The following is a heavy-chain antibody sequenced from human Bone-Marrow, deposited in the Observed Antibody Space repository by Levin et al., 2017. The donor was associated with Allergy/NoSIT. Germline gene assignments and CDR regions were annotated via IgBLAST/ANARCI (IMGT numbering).Heavy chain of an antibody. Sequence: GGSLRLSCAASGFTFSSYGMHWVRQAPGKGLERVAVISYDGADKYYADSVQGRFTIFRDNSKNTLYLQMNSLRAEDTAVYYCAKGSHSIQLWDNWFDPWGQGTLVTVSS. CDR1: GFTFSSYG. CDR2: ISYDGADK. V-gene: IGHV3-30*18. CDR3: AKGSHSIQLWDNWFDP. D-gene: IGHD5-18*01. J-gene: IGHJ5*02.